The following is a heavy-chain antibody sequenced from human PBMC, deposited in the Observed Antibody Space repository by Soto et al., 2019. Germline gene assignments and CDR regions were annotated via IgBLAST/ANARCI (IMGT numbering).Heavy chain of an antibody. V-gene: IGHV3-23*01. CDR1: GFTFSSYA. CDR3: AKDMEQWLVTSFDY. CDR2: ISGSGGST. J-gene: IGHJ4*02. Sequence: GGSLRLSCAASGFTFSSYAMSWVRQAPGKGLEWGSAISGSGGSTYYADSVKGRFTISRDNSKNTLYLQMNSLRAEDTAVYYCAKDMEQWLVTSFDYWGQGTLVTVSS. D-gene: IGHD6-19*01.